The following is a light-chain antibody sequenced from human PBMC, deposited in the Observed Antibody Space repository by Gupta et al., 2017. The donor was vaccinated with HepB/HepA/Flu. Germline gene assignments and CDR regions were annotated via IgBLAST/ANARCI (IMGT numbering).Light chain of an antibody. CDR2: YDS. CDR3: QVWDSSSDHPV. Sequence: SYVLTQPPSVSVAPGKTARITCGGNNIGSKSVHWYQQQPGQAPVLVIYYDSDRPSGIPERFSGSNSGNTATLTISRVEAGDEADYYCQVWDSSSDHPVFGGGTKLTVL. V-gene: IGLV3-21*04. J-gene: IGLJ2*01. CDR1: NIGSKS.